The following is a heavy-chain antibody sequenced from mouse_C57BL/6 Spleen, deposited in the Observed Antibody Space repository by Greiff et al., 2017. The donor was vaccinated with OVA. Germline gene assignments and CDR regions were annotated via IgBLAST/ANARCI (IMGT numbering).Heavy chain of an antibody. CDR3: TTGFITTVVTKGYFDY. CDR2: IDPEDGDT. CDR1: GFNIKDYY. J-gene: IGHJ2*01. D-gene: IGHD1-1*01. V-gene: IGHV14-1*01. Sequence: EVQLQQSGAELVRPGASVKLSCTASGFNIKDYYMHWVKQRPEQGLEWIGRIDPEDGDTEYAPKFQGKATMTADTSSNTAYHKLSSLTSEDTAVYYCTTGFITTVVTKGYFDYWGQGTTRTVSS.